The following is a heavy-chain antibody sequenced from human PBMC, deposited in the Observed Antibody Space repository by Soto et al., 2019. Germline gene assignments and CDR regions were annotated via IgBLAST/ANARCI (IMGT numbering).Heavy chain of an antibody. V-gene: IGHV3-53*01. CDR3: ARDPPATRHGMDV. J-gene: IGHJ6*02. CDR2: IYSGGST. CDR1: GFTVSSNY. Sequence: GGGLIQPGGSLGLSCAASGFTVSSNYMSWVRQAPGTGLEWVSVIYSGGSTYYADSVRGRFTISRDNSKNTLYLQMKSLRAEDTAVYYCARDPPATRHGMDVWGQGTTVTVSS.